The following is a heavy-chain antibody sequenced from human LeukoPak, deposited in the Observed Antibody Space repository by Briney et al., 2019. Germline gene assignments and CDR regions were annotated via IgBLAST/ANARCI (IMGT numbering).Heavy chain of an antibody. CDR2: IWSDGTNQ. V-gene: IGHV3-33*06. D-gene: IGHD4-11*01. CDR3: AKDAQRGFDYSNSLEY. CDR1: QFRFPFSHYG. J-gene: IGHJ4*02. Sequence: GKSLTLSCVASQFRFPFSHYGLHWVRQAPGRGLEWVAVIWSDGTNQYYAYSVKGRFTISRDNSKNTVYLQMNSLRAEDTAVYFCAKDAQRGFDYSNSLEYWGQGTLVTVSS.